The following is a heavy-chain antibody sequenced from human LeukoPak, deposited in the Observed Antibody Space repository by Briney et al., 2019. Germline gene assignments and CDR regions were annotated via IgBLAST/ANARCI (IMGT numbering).Heavy chain of an antibody. Sequence: ASVKVSCKASGYTFTGYYMHWVRQAPGQGLEWMGWINPNSGGTNYAQKFQGRVTMTRDKSISTAYMELSRLRSDDTAVYYCARVGVVGAIPFDYWGQGTLVTVSS. CDR1: GYTFTGYY. D-gene: IGHD1-26*01. J-gene: IGHJ4*02. V-gene: IGHV1-2*02. CDR2: INPNSGGT. CDR3: ARVGVVGAIPFDY.